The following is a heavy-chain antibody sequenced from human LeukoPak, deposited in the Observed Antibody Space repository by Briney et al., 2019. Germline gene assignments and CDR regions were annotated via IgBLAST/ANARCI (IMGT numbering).Heavy chain of an antibody. D-gene: IGHD3-10*01. J-gene: IGHJ4*02. CDR3: ARKGTFGRSDY. Sequence: GGSLRLSCAASGFTFSSYSMNWVRQAPGKGLEWVSSIITSTSYMYYADSVKGRFTISRDNAKNSLYLQMNSLRAEDTAVYYCARKGTFGRSDYWGQGTLVTVSS. V-gene: IGHV3-21*01. CDR1: GFTFSSYS. CDR2: IITSTSYM.